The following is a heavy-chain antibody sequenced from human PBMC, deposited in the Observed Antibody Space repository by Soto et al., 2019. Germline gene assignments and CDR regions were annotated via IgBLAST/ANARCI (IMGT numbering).Heavy chain of an antibody. J-gene: IGHJ4*02. CDR2: ISSSSSYI. CDR3: ARAIVATGLDY. Sequence: EVQLVESGGGLVKPGGSLRLSCAASGFTFSSYSMNWVRLAPGKGLEWVSSISSSSSYIYYADSVKGRFTISRDNAKNSLYLQMNSLRAEVTAVYYCARAIVATGLDYWGQGTLVTVSS. CDR1: GFTFSSYS. V-gene: IGHV3-21*01. D-gene: IGHD5-12*01.